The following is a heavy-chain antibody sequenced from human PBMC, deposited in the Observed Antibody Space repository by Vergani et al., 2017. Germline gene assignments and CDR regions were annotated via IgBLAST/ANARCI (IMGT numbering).Heavy chain of an antibody. Sequence: VQLVESGAEVKKPGASVKVSCKASGYTFTGYYMHWVRQAPGQGLEWMGWINPNSGGTNYAQKFQGRVTMTRDTSISTAYMELSRLRSDDTAVYYCARVIIGSGSYLDYWGQGTLVTVSS. CDR2: INPNSGGT. V-gene: IGHV1-2*02. CDR1: GYTFTGYY. CDR3: ARVIIGSGSYLDY. J-gene: IGHJ4*02. D-gene: IGHD3-10*01.